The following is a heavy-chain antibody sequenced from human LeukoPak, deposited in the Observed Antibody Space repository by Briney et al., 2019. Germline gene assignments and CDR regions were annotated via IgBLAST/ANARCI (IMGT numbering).Heavy chain of an antibody. Sequence: ASVKVSCKASGYTFTSNYIHWVRQAPGQGLEWMGMIYPRDGSTSYAQKFQGRVTITADESTSTAYMELSSLRSEDTAVYYCARDHCSSTSCYAEVDYYGMDVWGQGTTVTVSS. V-gene: IGHV1-46*01. J-gene: IGHJ6*02. D-gene: IGHD2-2*01. CDR1: GYTFTSNY. CDR3: ARDHCSSTSCYAEVDYYGMDV. CDR2: IYPRDGST.